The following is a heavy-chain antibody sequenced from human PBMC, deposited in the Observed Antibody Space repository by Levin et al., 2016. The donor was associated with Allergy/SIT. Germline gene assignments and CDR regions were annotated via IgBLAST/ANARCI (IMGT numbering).Heavy chain of an antibody. Sequence: SETLSLTCTVSGGSISDSSYYWGWIRQPPGKGLEWIGNIYYSGSAHYNPSLESRVTISVDTSKNQFSLKMSSVTAADTAVYYCARLRLEYSSSSSWFDPWGQGTRVTVSS. V-gene: IGHV4-39*01. CDR1: GGSISDSSYY. CDR2: IYYSGSA. CDR3: ARLRLEYSSSSSWFDP. D-gene: IGHD6-6*01. J-gene: IGHJ5*02.